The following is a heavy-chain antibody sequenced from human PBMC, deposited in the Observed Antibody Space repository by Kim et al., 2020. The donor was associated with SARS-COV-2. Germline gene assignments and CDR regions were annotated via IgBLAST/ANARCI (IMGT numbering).Heavy chain of an antibody. CDR2: IGTAGDT. CDR1: GFTFSSYD. J-gene: IGHJ4*02. V-gene: IGHV3-13*04. D-gene: IGHD3-10*01. Sequence: GGSLRLSCAASGFTFSSYDMHWVRQATGKGLEWVSAIGTAGDTYYPGSVKGRFTISRENAKNSLYLQMNSLRAGDTAVYYCARGRGYGSGSWGDTDYDYWGQGTLVTVSS. CDR3: ARGRGYGSGSWGDTDYDY.